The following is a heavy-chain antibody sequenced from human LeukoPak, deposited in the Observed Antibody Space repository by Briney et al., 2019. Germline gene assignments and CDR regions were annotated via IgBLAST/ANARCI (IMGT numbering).Heavy chain of an antibody. J-gene: IGHJ4*02. CDR2: INHSGST. CDR3: ARGDSSGYFY. V-gene: IGHV4-34*01. CDR1: GFTFSSYA. Sequence: GSLRLSCAASGFTFSSYAMHWIRQPPGKGLEWIGEINHSGSTNYNPSLKSRVTISVDTSKNQFSLKLSSVTAADTAVYYCARGDSSGYFYWGQGTLVTVSS. D-gene: IGHD3-22*01.